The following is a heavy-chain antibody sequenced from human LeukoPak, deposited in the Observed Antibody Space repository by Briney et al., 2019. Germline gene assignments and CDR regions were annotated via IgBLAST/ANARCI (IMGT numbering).Heavy chain of an antibody. Sequence: PSETLSLTRAVYGGSFSGYYWSWIRQPPGKGLEWIGEINHSGSTNYNPSLKSRVTISVDTSKNQFSLKLSSVTAADTAVYYCARGSLVTMVRGVISTYYYYGMDVWGQGTTVTVSS. J-gene: IGHJ6*02. CDR3: ARGSLVTMVRGVISTYYYYGMDV. V-gene: IGHV4-34*01. CDR2: INHSGST. CDR1: GGSFSGYY. D-gene: IGHD3-10*01.